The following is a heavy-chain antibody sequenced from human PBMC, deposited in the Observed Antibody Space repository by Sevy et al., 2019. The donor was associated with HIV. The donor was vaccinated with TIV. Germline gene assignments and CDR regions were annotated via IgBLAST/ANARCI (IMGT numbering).Heavy chain of an antibody. Sequence: SETLSLTCTVSGGSISNYYWSWIRQPPGKGLEWIGYMYDSGSTNYNPSLKSRVTISVDTSNQFSRKLSSVTAADTAVYYCARPHGGPYAFDIWGQGTMVTVSS. CDR2: MYDSGST. V-gene: IGHV4-59*01. CDR3: ARPHGGPYAFDI. D-gene: IGHD3-16*01. CDR1: GGSISNYY. J-gene: IGHJ3*02.